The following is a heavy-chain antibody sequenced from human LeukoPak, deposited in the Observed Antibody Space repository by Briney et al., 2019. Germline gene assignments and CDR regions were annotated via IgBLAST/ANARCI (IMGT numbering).Heavy chain of an antibody. CDR2: IYSRGST. J-gene: IGHJ4*02. Sequence: SETLSLTCTVSGGLISSYYWSWIRHPAGKELEWIGRIYSRGSTNYNPSLKSRVTMSVDTSKNQFSLKLSSMTAADTALYYCARGLDHSKTGYWGEGTLVTVSS. CDR1: GGLISSYY. D-gene: IGHD4-11*01. CDR3: ARGLDHSKTGY. V-gene: IGHV4-4*07.